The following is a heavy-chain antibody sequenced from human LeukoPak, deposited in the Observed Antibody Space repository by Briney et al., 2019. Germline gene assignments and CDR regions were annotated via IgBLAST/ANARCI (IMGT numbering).Heavy chain of an antibody. J-gene: IGHJ4*02. Sequence: ASVKVSCKASGYTFTSYAMHWVRQAPGQRLEWMGWINAGNGNTKYSQKFQGRVTITRDTSASTAYMELSSLRSEDTAVYYCAREGYYYDSSGYYPYYFDYWGQGILVTVSS. V-gene: IGHV1-3*01. CDR2: INAGNGNT. CDR1: GYTFTSYA. D-gene: IGHD3-22*01. CDR3: AREGYYYDSSGYYPYYFDY.